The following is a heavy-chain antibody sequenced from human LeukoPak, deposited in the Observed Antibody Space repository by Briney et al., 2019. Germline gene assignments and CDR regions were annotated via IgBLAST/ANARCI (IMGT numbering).Heavy chain of an antibody. V-gene: IGHV4-30-4*08. J-gene: IGHJ4*02. CDR2: IYYSGST. CDR3: ARTAGYSSSWGLDY. Sequence: SEILSLTCTVSGGSISSGDYYWSWIRQPPGKGLEWIGYIYYSGSTYYNPSLKSRVTISVDTSKNQFSLKLSSVTAADTAVYYCARTAGYSSSWGLDYWGQGTLVTVSS. D-gene: IGHD6-13*01. CDR1: GGSISSGDYY.